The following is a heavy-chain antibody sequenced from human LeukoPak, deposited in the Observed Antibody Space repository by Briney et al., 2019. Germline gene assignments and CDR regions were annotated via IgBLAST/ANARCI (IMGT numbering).Heavy chain of an antibody. CDR2: IIPILGIA. CDR1: GGTFSSYA. V-gene: IGHV1-69*04. CDR3: ARGRIAAAQHYYYYGMDV. J-gene: IGHJ6*02. D-gene: IGHD6-13*01. Sequence: SVKVSCKASGGTFSSYATSWVRQAPGQGLEWMGRIIPILGIANYAQKFQGRVTITADKSTSTAYMELSSLRSEDTAVYYCARGRIAAAQHYYYYGMDVWGQGTTVTVSS.